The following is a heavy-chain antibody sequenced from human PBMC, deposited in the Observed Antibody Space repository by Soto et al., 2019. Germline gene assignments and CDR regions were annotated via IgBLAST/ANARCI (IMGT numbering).Heavy chain of an antibody. D-gene: IGHD6-13*01. CDR1: GGSISSYY. Sequence: SETLSLTCTVSGGSISSYYWSWIRQPPGKGLEWIGYIYYSGSTNYNPSLKSRVTISVDTSKNQFSLKLSSVTAADTAVYYCARSIAAAGTGLDYWGQGTLVTVSS. CDR2: IYYSGST. CDR3: ARSIAAAGTGLDY. V-gene: IGHV4-59*01. J-gene: IGHJ4*02.